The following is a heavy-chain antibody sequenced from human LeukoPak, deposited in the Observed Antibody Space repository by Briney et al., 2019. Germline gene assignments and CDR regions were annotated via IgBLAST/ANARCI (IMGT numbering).Heavy chain of an antibody. J-gene: IGHJ4*02. CDR3: VRDGPFGSGTFGY. CDR1: GFSFSWSW. CDR2: IKGDGSEK. D-gene: IGHD3-10*01. Sequence: GGSLRLSCVASGFSFSWSWMSWVRQAPGKGLEWVANIKGDGSEKHYLDSVEGRFIISRDNAKNSLHLQMNNLRAEDTAEYYCVRDGPFGSGTFGYWAQGTLVSVSS. V-gene: IGHV3-7*01.